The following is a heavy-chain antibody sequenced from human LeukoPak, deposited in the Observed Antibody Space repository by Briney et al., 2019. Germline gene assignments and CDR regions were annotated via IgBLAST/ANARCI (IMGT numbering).Heavy chain of an antibody. J-gene: IGHJ4*02. CDR3: VGTVSVTGSNF. CDR1: GFTFITYW. D-gene: IGHD1-7*01. Sequence: GGSLRLSCAASGFTFITYWMTWVRQAPGKGLEWVANIKRDGTETNYVDSVKGRFTISRDNAKNSLYLQMNSLRAEDTAVYYCVGTVSVTGSNFWGQGTLVTVSS. CDR2: IKRDGTET. V-gene: IGHV3-7*01.